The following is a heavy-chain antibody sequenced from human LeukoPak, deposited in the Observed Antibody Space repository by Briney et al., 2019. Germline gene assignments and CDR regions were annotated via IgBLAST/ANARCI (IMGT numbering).Heavy chain of an antibody. CDR2: IYHSGST. J-gene: IGHJ5*02. Sequence: SETLSLTCTVSGYSISSGYYCGWIRQPPGKGLEWIGSIYHSGSTYYNPSLKSRVTISVDTSKNQFSLKLSSVTAADTAVYYCARENSSSSDRFDPWGQGTLVTVSS. CDR3: ARENSSSSDRFDP. D-gene: IGHD6-6*01. CDR1: GYSISSGYY. V-gene: IGHV4-38-2*02.